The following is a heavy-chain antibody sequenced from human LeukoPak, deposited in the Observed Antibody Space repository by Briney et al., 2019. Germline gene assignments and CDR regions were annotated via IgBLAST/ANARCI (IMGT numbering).Heavy chain of an antibody. CDR2: IRYDGSNK. Sequence: GGSLRLSCAASGFTFSSYGMHWVRQAPGKGLEWVAFIRYDGSNKYYADSVKGRFTISRDNSKNTLYLQMNSLRAEDTAVYYCAKDWEGGIVGATKDYWGQGTLVTVSS. CDR3: AKDWEGGIVGATKDY. CDR1: GFTFSSYG. V-gene: IGHV3-30*02. D-gene: IGHD1-26*01. J-gene: IGHJ4*02.